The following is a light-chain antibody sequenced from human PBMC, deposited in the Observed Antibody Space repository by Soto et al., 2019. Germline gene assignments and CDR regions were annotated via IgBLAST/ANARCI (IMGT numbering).Light chain of an antibody. J-gene: IGKJ2*01. Sequence: IVLTQSPATLSLSPGERATLSCRASQSVSSYLAWYQQKPGQAPRLLIYGASNRATGIQARFSGSGSGTDFTLIISSLEPEDFAVYYCQQLDSWRTFGQGTKLDIK. V-gene: IGKV3-11*01. CDR2: GAS. CDR3: QQLDSWRT. CDR1: QSVSSY.